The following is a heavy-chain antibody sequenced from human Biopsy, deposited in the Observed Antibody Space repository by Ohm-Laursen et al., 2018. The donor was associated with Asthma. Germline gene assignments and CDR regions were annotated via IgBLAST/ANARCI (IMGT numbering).Heavy chain of an antibody. CDR1: GYTFNSVG. Sequence: SVTVSCKSSGYTFNSVGITWVRQAPGQGLEWMGWISVYNGNTKVAQKLQDRVTMITDTSTSTAYMELRSLRSDDTAVYFCARAVDYSHYYGIDVWGQGTTVTVS. CDR2: ISVYNGNT. CDR3: ARAVDYSHYYGIDV. D-gene: IGHD3-10*01. V-gene: IGHV1-18*01. J-gene: IGHJ6*02.